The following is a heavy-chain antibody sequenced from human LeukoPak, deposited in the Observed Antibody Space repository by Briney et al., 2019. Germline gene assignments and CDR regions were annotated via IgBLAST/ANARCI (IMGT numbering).Heavy chain of an antibody. CDR3: ARLRRVGATPFDY. Sequence: SETLSLTCTVSDYSINSDYFWGWIRQPPGEGLEWIGSIYHTGTTHFNPSLKGRITMSLDTSKNQFSLKLSSVTAADTAVYYCARLRRVGATPFDYWGQGTLVTVSS. CDR2: IYHTGTT. V-gene: IGHV4-38-2*02. D-gene: IGHD1-26*01. J-gene: IGHJ4*02. CDR1: DYSINSDYF.